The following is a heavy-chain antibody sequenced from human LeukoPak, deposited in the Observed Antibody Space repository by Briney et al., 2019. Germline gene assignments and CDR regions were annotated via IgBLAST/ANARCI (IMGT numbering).Heavy chain of an antibody. CDR2: INAGNGNT. Sequence: ASVKVSCKASGYTFTSYAMHWVRQAPGRRLEWMGWINAGNGNTKYSQKFQGRVTITRDTSASTAYMELSSLRSEDTAVYYCARDLLIAAAGTDWDYWGQGTLVTVSS. CDR1: GYTFTSYA. V-gene: IGHV1-3*01. J-gene: IGHJ4*02. D-gene: IGHD6-13*01. CDR3: ARDLLIAAAGTDWDY.